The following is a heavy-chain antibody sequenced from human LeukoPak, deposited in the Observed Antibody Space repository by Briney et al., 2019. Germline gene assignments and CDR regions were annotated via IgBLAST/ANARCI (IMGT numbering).Heavy chain of an antibody. CDR1: GGSISSYY. CDR2: IYYSGST. CDR3: ARDRDGYNALDI. J-gene: IGHJ3*02. Sequence: SETLSLTCTVSGGSISSYYWSWIRQPPGKGLEWIGYIYYSGSTNYNPSLKSRVTISVDTSKNQFSLKLSSVTAADTAVYYCARDRDGYNALDIWGQGTMVTVSS. D-gene: IGHD5-24*01. V-gene: IGHV4-59*01.